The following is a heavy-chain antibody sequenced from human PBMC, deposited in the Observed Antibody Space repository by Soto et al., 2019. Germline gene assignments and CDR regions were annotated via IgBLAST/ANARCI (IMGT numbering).Heavy chain of an antibody. Sequence: GGSLRLSCAASGLTFSSFWMFWVRQAPEKGLVWISRISPDGTTTNYADSVKGRFTISRDNAKNTVYLQMNSLRAEDTAIYYRARDFRSSPGYWGQGALVTVSS. CDR3: ARDFRSSPGY. J-gene: IGHJ4*02. V-gene: IGHV3-74*01. CDR2: ISPDGTTT. CDR1: GLTFSSFW. D-gene: IGHD6-6*01.